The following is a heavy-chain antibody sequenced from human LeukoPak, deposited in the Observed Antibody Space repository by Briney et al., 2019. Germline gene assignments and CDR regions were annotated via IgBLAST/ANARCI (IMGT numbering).Heavy chain of an antibody. CDR2: IKQDGSEK. CDR3: AKDRDSSDYDALDI. Sequence: GGSLRLSCAASGFTFSSYWMSWVRQAPGKGLEWVANIKQDGSEKYYVDSVKGRFTISRDNAKNSLYLQMNSLRAEDTAVYYCAKDRDSSDYDALDIWGQGTMVTVSS. V-gene: IGHV3-7*03. D-gene: IGHD6-19*01. CDR1: GFTFSSYW. J-gene: IGHJ3*02.